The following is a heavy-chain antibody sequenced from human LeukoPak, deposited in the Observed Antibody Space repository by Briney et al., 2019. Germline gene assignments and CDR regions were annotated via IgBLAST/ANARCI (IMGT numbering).Heavy chain of an antibody. Sequence: SETLSLTCTVSGGSVSSGYYYWSWIRQPPGKGLEWIGYIYYSGSTNYNPSLKSRVSISVDTSKNQFSLKLTSVIAADTAVYYCARYYYDSSIYYYYLDRWGQGTLVTVSS. D-gene: IGHD3-22*01. CDR1: GGSVSSGYYY. CDR2: IYYSGST. J-gene: IGHJ4*02. CDR3: ARYYYDSSIYYYYLDR. V-gene: IGHV4-61*01.